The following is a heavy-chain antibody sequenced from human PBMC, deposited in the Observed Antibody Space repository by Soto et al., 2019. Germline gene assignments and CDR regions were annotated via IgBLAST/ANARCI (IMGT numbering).Heavy chain of an antibody. V-gene: IGHV4-34*01. Sequence: SETLSLTCAVYGGSFSGYYWSWIRQPPGKGLEWIGEINHSGSTNYNPSLKSRVTISVDTSKNQFSLKLSSVTAADTAVYYCARITGIAAAGEARHYYYGMDVWGQGTTVTVSS. D-gene: IGHD6-13*01. CDR2: INHSGST. J-gene: IGHJ6*02. CDR3: ARITGIAAAGEARHYYYGMDV. CDR1: GGSFSGYY.